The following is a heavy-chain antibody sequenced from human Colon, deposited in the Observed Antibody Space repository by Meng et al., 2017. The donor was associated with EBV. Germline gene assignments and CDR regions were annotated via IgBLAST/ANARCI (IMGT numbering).Heavy chain of an antibody. J-gene: IGHJ4*02. CDR1: GYPFLRYP. CDR2: ISTNTGNP. Sequence: VQLVQSWSWLQKPGALVKVSCKASGYPFLRYPMNWVRQAPGKGLEWMGWISTNTGNPTYAQGFTGRFVFSVDTSVSTAYLQISSLKAEDTAVYYCGTLKYTSGFYGPAYWGQGALVTVSS. V-gene: IGHV7-4-1*02. D-gene: IGHD6-19*01. CDR3: GTLKYTSGFYGPAY.